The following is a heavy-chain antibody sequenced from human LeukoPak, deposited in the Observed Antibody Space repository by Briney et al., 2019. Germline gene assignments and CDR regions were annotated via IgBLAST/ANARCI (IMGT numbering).Heavy chain of an antibody. CDR2: IIPILSIA. CDR3: ARDSGKNGDYGH. J-gene: IGHJ4*02. Sequence: GASVKVSCKASGGTFSSYTISWVRQAPRQGLEWVGRIIPILSIANYAQKFQGRVTITADKSTSTAYMELSSLRSEDTAVYYCARDSGKNGDYGHWGQGTLVTVSS. CDR1: GGTFSSYT. V-gene: IGHV1-69*04. D-gene: IGHD4-17*01.